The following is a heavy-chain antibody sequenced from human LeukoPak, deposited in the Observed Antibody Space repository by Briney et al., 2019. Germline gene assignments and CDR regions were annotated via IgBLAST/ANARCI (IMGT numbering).Heavy chain of an antibody. D-gene: IGHD3-10*01. Sequence: PSETLSLTCTVSGGSISSYYWSWIRQPAGKGLEWIGRIYTSGSTNYNPSLKSRVTMSVDTSKNQFSLKLSSVTAADTAVYYCARDGDYSSLWFGELQGWFDPWGQGTLVTVSS. V-gene: IGHV4-4*07. J-gene: IGHJ5*02. CDR3: ARDGDYSSLWFGELQGWFDP. CDR2: IYTSGST. CDR1: GGSISSYY.